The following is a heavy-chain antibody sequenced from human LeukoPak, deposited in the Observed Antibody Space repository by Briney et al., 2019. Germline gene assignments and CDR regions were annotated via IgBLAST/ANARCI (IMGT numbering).Heavy chain of an antibody. CDR3: ARDVPYYYDSSGYYSPLDC. CDR1: GFTFSTYA. J-gene: IGHJ4*02. V-gene: IGHV3-23*01. D-gene: IGHD3-22*01. Sequence: GGSLRLSCAASGFTFSTYAMTWVRQAPGKGLEWVSDISGTGGRTYYADSVKGRFTISRDNSKNTVDLLMNSLRAEDTAIYYCARDVPYYYDSSGYYSPLDCWGQGTLVTVSS. CDR2: ISGTGGRT.